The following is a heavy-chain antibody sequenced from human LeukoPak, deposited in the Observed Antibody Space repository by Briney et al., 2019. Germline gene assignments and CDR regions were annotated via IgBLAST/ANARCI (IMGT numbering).Heavy chain of an antibody. D-gene: IGHD5-12*01. CDR2: ISSSSSYI. CDR3: ARAGMYSGYDLNY. CDR1: GFTFSSYG. J-gene: IGHJ4*02. V-gene: IGHV3-21*01. Sequence: PGGSLRLSCAASGFTFSSYGMSWVRQAPGKGLEWVSSISSSSSYIYYADSVKGRFTISRDDAKNSLYLQMNSLRAEDTAVYYCARAGMYSGYDLNYWGQGTLVTVSS.